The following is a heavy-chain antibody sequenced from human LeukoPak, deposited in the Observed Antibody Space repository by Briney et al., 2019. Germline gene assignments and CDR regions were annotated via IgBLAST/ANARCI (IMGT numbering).Heavy chain of an antibody. CDR3: ARPRLGWNSKWYAFDI. CDR1: GGSFSGYY. Sequence: PSETLSLTCAVYGGSFSGYYWSWIRQPPGKGLEWIGEINHSGSTNYNPSLKSRVTISVDTSKNQFSLKLSSVTAADTAVYYCARPRLGWNSKWYAFDIWGQGTMVTVSS. D-gene: IGHD1-7*01. CDR2: INHSGST. J-gene: IGHJ3*02. V-gene: IGHV4-34*01.